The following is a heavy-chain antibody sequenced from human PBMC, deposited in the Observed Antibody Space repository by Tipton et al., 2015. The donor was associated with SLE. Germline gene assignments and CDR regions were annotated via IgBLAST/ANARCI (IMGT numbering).Heavy chain of an antibody. CDR1: GYTFIGYY. D-gene: IGHD6-19*01. Sequence: QVQLVQSGAEVKKPGASVRVSCKASGYTFIGYYMHWVRQAPGLGLEWMGRINPNNGDTNYARKFQGRVTMTRDTSISTAYLELGRLTSDDTAVYYCARDLVAGISYFQHWGQGTLVTFSS. CDR3: ARDLVAGISYFQH. V-gene: IGHV1-2*06. CDR2: INPNNGDT. J-gene: IGHJ1*01.